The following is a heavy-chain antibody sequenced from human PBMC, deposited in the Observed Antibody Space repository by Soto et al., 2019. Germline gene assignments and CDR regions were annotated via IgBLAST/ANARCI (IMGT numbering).Heavy chain of an antibody. Sequence: PSGTLSLTCTVSGVSISSVSISSNYWGWVRQPPGKGLECIGSMSYSGVTNYNPSLKSRVTISIDTSKNQFSLKLSSVTAADTAVYYCARIPYSSASFDYWGQGTLVTVSS. CDR3: ARIPYSSASFDY. D-gene: IGHD6-19*01. CDR2: MSYSGVT. CDR1: GVSISSVSISSNY. V-gene: IGHV4-61*01. J-gene: IGHJ4*02.